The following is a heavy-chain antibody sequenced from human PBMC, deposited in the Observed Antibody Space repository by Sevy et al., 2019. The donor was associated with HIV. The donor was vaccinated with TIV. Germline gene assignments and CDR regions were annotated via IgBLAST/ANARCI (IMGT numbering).Heavy chain of an antibody. CDR3: ARHSADSSGYPDY. Sequence: ASVKVSCKGSGYSFTSYWIGWVRQMPGKGLEWMGIIYPGDSDTRYSPSFQGHVTISADKSISTAYLQWSSLKASDTAMYYCARHSADSSGYPDYWGQGTLVTVSS. CDR2: IYPGDSDT. D-gene: IGHD3-22*01. V-gene: IGHV5-51*01. CDR1: GYSFTSYW. J-gene: IGHJ4*02.